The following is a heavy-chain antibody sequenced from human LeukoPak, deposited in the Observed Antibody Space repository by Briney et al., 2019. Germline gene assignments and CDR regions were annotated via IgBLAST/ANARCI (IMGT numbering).Heavy chain of an antibody. V-gene: IGHV4-39*01. J-gene: IGHJ4*02. D-gene: IGHD2-21*02. CDR1: GGSISSSTYY. CDR2: IYYDGST. CDR3: TRHGLAYCGGDCSFDH. Sequence: SETLSLTCTVSGGSISSSTYYWGWIRQPPGKGLEWIGSIYYDGSTNYNLSLKSRVTISVDTSKNQFSLKLASVTAADTVMYYCTRHGLAYCGGDCSFDHWGQGTLVTVSS.